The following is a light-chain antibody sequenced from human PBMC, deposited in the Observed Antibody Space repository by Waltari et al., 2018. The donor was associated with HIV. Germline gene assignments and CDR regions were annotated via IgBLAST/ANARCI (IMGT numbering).Light chain of an antibody. CDR2: DTT. CDR3: LVFYSDAAV. CDR1: TGAVTSGLY. V-gene: IGLV7-46*01. J-gene: IGLJ2*01. Sequence: QAVVTQEPSLTVSPGGTVTLTCGSSTGAVTSGLYPFWFQQKPGQAPRTLIYDTTNKNAWTPARFSGSLLGGKAALTLSGAQPEDEAEYYCLVFYSDAAVFGGGTKLTVL.